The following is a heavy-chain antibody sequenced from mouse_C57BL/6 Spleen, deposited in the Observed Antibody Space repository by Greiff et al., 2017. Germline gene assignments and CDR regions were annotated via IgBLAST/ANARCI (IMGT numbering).Heavy chain of an antibody. D-gene: IGHD2-1*01. J-gene: IGHJ1*03. CDR2: ISGGGGNT. CDR1: GFTFSSYT. Sequence: EVKVVESGGGLVKPGGSLKLSCAASGFTFSSYTMSWVRQTPEKRLEWVATISGGGGNTYYPDSVKGRFTISRDNAKNTLYLQMSSLRSEDTALYYCARQRGYYGIHWYFDVWGTGTTVTVSS. V-gene: IGHV5-9*01. CDR3: ARQRGYYGIHWYFDV.